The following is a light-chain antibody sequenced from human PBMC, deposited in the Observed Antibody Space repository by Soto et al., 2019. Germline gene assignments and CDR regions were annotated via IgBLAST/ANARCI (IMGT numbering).Light chain of an antibody. J-gene: IGKJ4*01. Sequence: AIQLTKSPSSLSASVADRVTITCRASQGISSALAWYQQKPGKAPKLLIYDASTLESGVPSRFSGRGSGTDSTHIISSRIPEDSVSYSCQQFTKYPRTVGGGTKVDI. CDR3: QQFTKYPRT. V-gene: IGKV1D-13*01. CDR1: QGISSA. CDR2: DAS.